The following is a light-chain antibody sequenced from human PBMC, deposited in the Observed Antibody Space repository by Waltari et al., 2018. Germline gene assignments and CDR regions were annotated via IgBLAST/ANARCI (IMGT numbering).Light chain of an antibody. CDR2: AAS. Sequence: DIQKTQSPPSLSASVGDKVTISCRASQGIGSWLPWYQQKTDKAPKSLIYAASSVQSGVPSRFSGSRSGTDFTLTISNLQPEDFATYYCQQYNSTPITFGGGTKVEIQ. CDR3: QQYNSTPIT. CDR1: QGIGSW. J-gene: IGKJ4*01. V-gene: IGKV1D-16*01.